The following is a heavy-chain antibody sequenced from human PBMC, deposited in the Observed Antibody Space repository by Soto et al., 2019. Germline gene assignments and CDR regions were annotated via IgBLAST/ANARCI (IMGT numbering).Heavy chain of an antibody. J-gene: IGHJ4*02. Sequence: GGSLRLSCAASGFTFRSYGMHWVRQTPGKGLEWVAVISYDGSNKYYADSVKGRFTISRDNSKNTLYLQMNSLRAEDTAVYYCARGYGSESYVFDYWGQGTLVTVSS. D-gene: IGHD3-10*01. V-gene: IGHV3-33*05. CDR1: GFTFRSYG. CDR3: ARGYGSESYVFDY. CDR2: ISYDGSNK.